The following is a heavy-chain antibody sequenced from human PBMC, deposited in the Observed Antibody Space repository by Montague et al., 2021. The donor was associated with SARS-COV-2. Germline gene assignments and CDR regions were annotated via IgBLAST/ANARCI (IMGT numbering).Heavy chain of an antibody. CDR2: VNHSGTT. D-gene: IGHD2-2*01. CDR3: ARGRRPVVVPGAGSAGRAFDI. Sequence: SETLSLTCAISGGSFSNYNWCWSLQPPAKGLQWSGEVNHSGTTIYNQSAHSGGTTTADTANNQFYLRLNNVTAADTAAYYCARGRRPVVVPGAGSAGRAFDIWGQGTMVTVSS. V-gene: IGHV4-34*01. J-gene: IGHJ3*02. CDR1: GGSFSNYN.